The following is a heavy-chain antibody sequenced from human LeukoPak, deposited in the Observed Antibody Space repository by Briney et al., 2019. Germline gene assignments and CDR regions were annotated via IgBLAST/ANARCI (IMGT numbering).Heavy chain of an antibody. V-gene: IGHV5-51*01. Sequence: LGESLKISCKGSGYSFTSYWIGWVRQMPGKGLEWMGIIYPGDSDTIYSPSFQGQVTISAHKSISTAYLKWSSLKASDTAMYYCARLYYYDSSGYYSPFDYWGQGTLVTVSS. CDR1: GYSFTSYW. D-gene: IGHD3-22*01. CDR2: IYPGDSDT. CDR3: ARLYYYDSSGYYSPFDY. J-gene: IGHJ4*02.